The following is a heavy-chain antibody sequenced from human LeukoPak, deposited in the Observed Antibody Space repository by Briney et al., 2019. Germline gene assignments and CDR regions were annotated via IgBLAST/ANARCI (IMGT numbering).Heavy chain of an antibody. CDR1: GYTFTGYY. Sequence: ASVKVSCKASGYTFTGYYMHWVRQAPGQGLEWMGWINPNSGGTNYAQKFQGRVTMTRDTSISTAYMELSRLRSDDTAVYYCASIGGIINYCSGGSCYPSKDYWYFDLWGRGTLVTVSS. J-gene: IGHJ2*01. V-gene: IGHV1-2*02. D-gene: IGHD2-15*01. CDR3: ASIGGIINYCSGGSCYPSKDYWYFDL. CDR2: INPNSGGT.